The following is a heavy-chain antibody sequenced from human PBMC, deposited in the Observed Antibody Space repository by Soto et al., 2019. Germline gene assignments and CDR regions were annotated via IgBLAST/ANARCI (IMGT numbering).Heavy chain of an antibody. CDR2: IYYSGST. V-gene: IGHV4-39*01. D-gene: IGHD3-10*02. J-gene: IGHJ6*02. Sequence: NPSETLSLSCTVSGGSMSSSNYYWGWIRQPPGKGLEWIGSIYYSGSTYYNPSLKSRVTISVDTSKKQFSLKLSSVIAADTAVYYCARRGTCSGSPSCGMDVWGQGTTVTVSS. CDR1: GGSMSSSNYY. CDR3: ARRGTCSGSPSCGMDV.